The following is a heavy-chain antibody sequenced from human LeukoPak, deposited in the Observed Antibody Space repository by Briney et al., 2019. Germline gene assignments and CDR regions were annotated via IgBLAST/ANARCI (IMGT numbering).Heavy chain of an antibody. CDR2: IYYISNT. CDR1: GASVGSAGYC. D-gene: IGHD1-26*01. J-gene: IGHJ4*02. Sequence: SETLSLTCTVSGASVGSAGYCWSWIRQPPVGGLEWIGYIYYISNTNYNPSLKSRVTMSVDPSKNQFSLKLNSVTAADTAVYYCARTQSQSGSYRYYFGYWGQATLVTVSS. V-gene: IGHV4-61*08. CDR3: ARTQSQSGSYRYYFGY.